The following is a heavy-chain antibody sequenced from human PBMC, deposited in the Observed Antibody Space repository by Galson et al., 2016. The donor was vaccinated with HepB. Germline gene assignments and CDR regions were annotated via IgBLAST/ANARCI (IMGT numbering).Heavy chain of an antibody. CDR2: ISYDGANT. CDR1: GFTFRTHA. CDR3: ARDSYSGTHENYYFDY. V-gene: IGHV3-30*14. J-gene: IGHJ4*02. D-gene: IGHD1-26*01. Sequence: LRLSCAGSGFTFRTHAIHWVRQAPGKGLEWVAIISYDGANTYYANSVKGRFTISRDNSKNTVYIHLNSLRAEDTAVYYCARDSYSGTHENYYFDYWGQGTLVTVSS.